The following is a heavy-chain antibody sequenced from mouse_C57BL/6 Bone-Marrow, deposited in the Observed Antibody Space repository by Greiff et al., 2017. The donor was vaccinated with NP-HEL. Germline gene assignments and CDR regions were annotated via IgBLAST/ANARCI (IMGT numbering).Heavy chain of an antibody. CDR2: ISNGGGST. V-gene: IGHV5-12*01. J-gene: IGHJ3*01. CDR3: ARQGYYDYDGAWFAY. Sequence: EVKLMESGGGLVQPGGSLKLSCAASGFTFSDYYMYWVRQTPEKRLEWVAYISNGGGSTYYPDTVKGRFTISRDNAKNTLYLQMSRLKSEDTAMYYCARQGYYDYDGAWFAYWGQGTLVTVSA. CDR1: GFTFSDYY. D-gene: IGHD2-4*01.